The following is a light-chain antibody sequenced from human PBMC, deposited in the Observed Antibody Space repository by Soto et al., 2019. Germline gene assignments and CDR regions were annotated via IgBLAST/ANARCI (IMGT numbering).Light chain of an antibody. V-gene: IGKV3-15*01. CDR2: GAS. Sequence: EIVMTQPPATLSVSPGERATLSCRASQSVSSNLAWYQHTPGQAPRLLIYGASTRATGIPARFSGSGSGTEFTLTISSLQSEDFAVYFCQQYNFRWTFGQGTKVEMK. J-gene: IGKJ1*01. CDR3: QQYNFRWT. CDR1: QSVSSN.